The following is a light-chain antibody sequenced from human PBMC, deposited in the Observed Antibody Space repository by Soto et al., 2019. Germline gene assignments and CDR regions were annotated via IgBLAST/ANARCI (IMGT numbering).Light chain of an antibody. J-gene: IGKJ3*01. CDR2: WAS. CDR3: QQYYSSPFT. CDR1: RSILSSSNNKNF. Sequence: DIVMTQSPDSLALSLGERATINCKSSRSILSSSNNKNFLAGYQQKPGQPPRLLIYWASTRESGVPDRFSGSGSGTDFTLTISSLQAEDVAVYYCQQYYSSPFTFGPGTKVDIK. V-gene: IGKV4-1*01.